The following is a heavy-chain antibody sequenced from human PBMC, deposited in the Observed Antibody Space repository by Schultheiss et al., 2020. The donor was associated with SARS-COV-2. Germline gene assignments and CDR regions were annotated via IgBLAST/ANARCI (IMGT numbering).Heavy chain of an antibody. CDR1: GGSISSSSYY. Sequence: SETLSLTCTVSGGSISSSSYYWSWIRQPPGKGLEWIGYIYYSGSTNYNPSLKSRVTISVDTSKNQFSLKLSSVTAADTAVYYCARARGDSGSGERADYWGQGTLITVSS. J-gene: IGHJ4*02. CDR2: IYYSGST. D-gene: IGHD2-15*01. V-gene: IGHV4-61*01. CDR3: ARARGDSGSGERADY.